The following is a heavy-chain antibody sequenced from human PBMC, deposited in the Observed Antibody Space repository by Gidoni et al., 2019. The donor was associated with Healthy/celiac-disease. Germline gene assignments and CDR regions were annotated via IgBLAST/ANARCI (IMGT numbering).Heavy chain of an antibody. V-gene: IGHV1-8*01. CDR2: MNPNSGNT. CDR3: ARGVKYYDFWSGYPPYYYMDV. Sequence: QVQLVQSGAEVKKPGASVKVSCKASGYTFTSYDINWVRQATGQGLEWMGWMNPNSGNTGYAQKFQGRVTMTRNTSISTAYMELSSLRSEDTAVYYCARGVKYYDFWSGYPPYYYMDVWGKGTTVTVSS. J-gene: IGHJ6*03. CDR1: GYTFTSYD. D-gene: IGHD3-3*01.